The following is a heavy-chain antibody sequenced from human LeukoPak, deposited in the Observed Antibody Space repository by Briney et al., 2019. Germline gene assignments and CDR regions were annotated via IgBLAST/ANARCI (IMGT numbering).Heavy chain of an antibody. Sequence: GGSLRLSSAASGFTFSSYSMNWVRQAPGEGLEWVSSISSSSSYIYYADSVKGRFTISRDNAKNSLYLQMNSLRAEDTAVYYCARRYCSGGSCYWLGYWGQGTLVTVSS. CDR1: GFTFSSYS. D-gene: IGHD2-15*01. CDR3: ARRYCSGGSCYWLGY. CDR2: ISSSSSYI. V-gene: IGHV3-21*01. J-gene: IGHJ4*02.